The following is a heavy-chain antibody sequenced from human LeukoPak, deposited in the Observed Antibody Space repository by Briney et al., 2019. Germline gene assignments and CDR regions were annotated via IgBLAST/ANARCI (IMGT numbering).Heavy chain of an antibody. CDR1: GGSFSGYY. Sequence: SETLSLTCAVCGGSFSGYYWSWIRQPPGKGLEWIGEINHSGSTSYNPSLKSRVTISVDTSKNQFSLKLSSVTAADTAVYYCARIGDVVVFDYWGQGTLVTVSS. CDR3: ARIGDVVVFDY. J-gene: IGHJ4*02. D-gene: IGHD2-15*01. CDR2: INHSGST. V-gene: IGHV4-34*01.